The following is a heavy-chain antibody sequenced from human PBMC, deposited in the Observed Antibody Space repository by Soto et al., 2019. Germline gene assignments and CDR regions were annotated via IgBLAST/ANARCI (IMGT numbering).Heavy chain of an antibody. Sequence: QVHLVESGGGVVQPGRSLRLSCAASGFTFSSYVMHWVRQAPGKGLEWVAIISYDGSKKYYADSVTGRFTISRDNSKNTLYLEMNSLRVEDTGVYYCVRDPADGGYGDKAAFDIWGQGTMVIVSS. J-gene: IGHJ3*02. V-gene: IGHV3-30-3*01. CDR2: ISYDGSKK. CDR1: GFTFSSYV. D-gene: IGHD5-18*01. CDR3: VRDPADGGYGDKAAFDI.